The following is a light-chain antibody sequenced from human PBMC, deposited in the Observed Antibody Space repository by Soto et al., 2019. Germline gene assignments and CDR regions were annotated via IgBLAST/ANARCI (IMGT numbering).Light chain of an antibody. V-gene: IGKV1-39*01. CDR3: QQYNNWPLT. CDR2: AAS. Sequence: DIQMTQSPSSLSASGGDRVAITCRASQTISWFLNWYQQKPGEAPKLLIYAASTLQSGVPSRFSGSGSGTEFTLTISNLQSEDFAVYYCQQYNNWPLTFGQGTQLEIK. J-gene: IGKJ5*01. CDR1: QTISWF.